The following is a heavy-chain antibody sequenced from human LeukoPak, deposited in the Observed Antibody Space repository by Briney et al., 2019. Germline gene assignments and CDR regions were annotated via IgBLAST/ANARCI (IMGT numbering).Heavy chain of an antibody. V-gene: IGHV3-23*01. D-gene: IGHD1-26*01. J-gene: IGHJ4*02. CDR3: AKDSDKWELLLGVFDY. CDR2: ISGSGGST. Sequence: GGSLRLSCAASGFTFSSYAMSWVRQAPGKGLEWVSAISGSGGSTYYADSVKGRFTISRDNSKNTLYLQMNSLRAEDTAVYYCAKDSDKWELLLGVFDYWGQGTLVTVSS. CDR1: GFTFSSYA.